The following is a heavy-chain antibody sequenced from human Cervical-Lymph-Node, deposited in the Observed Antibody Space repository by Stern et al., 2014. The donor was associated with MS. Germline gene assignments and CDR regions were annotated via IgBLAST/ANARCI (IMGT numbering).Heavy chain of an antibody. CDR2: IIRTGGVT. CDR1: NFTFSAYS. Sequence: EVHLVESGGGLVQPGGSLRLSCAASNFTFSAYSMTWVRQAPEKGLEWVATIIRTGGVTYYAESVKGRVTIFRGNSTNTLTLEIESLRAEDTAIYFCAKVAYSGNALDYWGQGTLVTVSS. V-gene: IGHV3-23*04. CDR3: AKVAYSGNALDY. D-gene: IGHD4-23*01. J-gene: IGHJ4*02.